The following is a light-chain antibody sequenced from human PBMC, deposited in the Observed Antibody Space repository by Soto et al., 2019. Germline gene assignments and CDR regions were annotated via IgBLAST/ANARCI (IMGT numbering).Light chain of an antibody. J-gene: IGLJ1*01. CDR2: DVS. V-gene: IGLV2-14*01. Sequence: QSALTQPASVSGSPGQSITISCTGTSSDVGGYNYVSWYQQHPGKAPKLMIYDVSNRPSGVSNRFSGSKSGNTASLTISGLQAEDEADYYCSSYTSSSPPFVFGNGTKVTV. CDR3: SSYTSSSPPFV. CDR1: SSDVGGYNY.